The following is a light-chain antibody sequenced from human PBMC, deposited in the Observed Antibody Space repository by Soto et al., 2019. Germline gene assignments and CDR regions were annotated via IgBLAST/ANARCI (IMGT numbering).Light chain of an antibody. J-gene: IGKJ1*01. V-gene: IGKV2-30*01. Sequence: DVVMTQSPLSLPVTLGQPASISCRSSQSLVYSDGNTYLSWFHQRPGQSPRRLIYKVSNRDSRVQAIFSGSGSVTDFTLKITRVEAEDVGIFKDMAGTHWPPWTFGQGTKV. CDR1: QSLVYSDGNTY. CDR3: MAGTHWPPWT. CDR2: KVS.